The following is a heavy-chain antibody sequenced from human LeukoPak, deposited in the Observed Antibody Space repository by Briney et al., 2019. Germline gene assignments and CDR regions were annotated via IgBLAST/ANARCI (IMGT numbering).Heavy chain of an antibody. D-gene: IGHD6-13*01. V-gene: IGHV3-53*01. Sequence: PGGSLRLSCAASGFTLSDNYMSWLRQAPGKGLEWVSVMYSRGDTYYADSVKGRVTFSRDISKNTLYLQMNGLRTEDTAMYYCARDAPQVPAAGVLASWGQGTLVTVSS. J-gene: IGHJ5*02. CDR1: GFTLSDNY. CDR2: MYSRGDT. CDR3: ARDAPQVPAAGVLAS.